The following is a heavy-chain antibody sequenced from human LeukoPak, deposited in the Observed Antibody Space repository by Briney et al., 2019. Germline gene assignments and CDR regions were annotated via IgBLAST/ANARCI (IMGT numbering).Heavy chain of an antibody. CDR3: ARAYCGGDCYWYYFDY. V-gene: IGHV3-53*01. CDR2: IYSGGST. D-gene: IGHD2-21*02. CDR1: GFTVSSNY. J-gene: IGHJ4*02. Sequence: GGSLRLSCAASGFTVSSNYMSWVRQAPGKGLEWVSVIYSGGSTYDADSVKGRFTISRDNSKNTLYLQMNSLRAEDTAVYYCARAYCGGDCYWYYFDYWGQGTLVTVSS.